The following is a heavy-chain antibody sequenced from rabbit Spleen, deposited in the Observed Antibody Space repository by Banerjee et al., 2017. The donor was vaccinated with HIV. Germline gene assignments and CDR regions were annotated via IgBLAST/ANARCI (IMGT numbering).Heavy chain of an antibody. D-gene: IGHD1-1*01. CDR3: ARDLVGVIGWNFYL. CDR1: GFSFGDRDV. CDR2: INAATAKP. J-gene: IGHJ4*01. Sequence: QEQLVESGGGLVQPEGSLTLTCKDSGFSFGDRDVMCWVRQAPGKGLEWIACINAATAKPVYATWAKGRFTISRTSSTTGTLRMTSLTAADTATYFCARDLVGVIGWNFYLWGPGTLVTVS. V-gene: IGHV1S45*01.